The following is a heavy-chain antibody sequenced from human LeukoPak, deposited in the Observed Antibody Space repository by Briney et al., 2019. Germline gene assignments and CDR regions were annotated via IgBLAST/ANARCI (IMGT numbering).Heavy chain of an antibody. CDR2: INPNSGGT. D-gene: IGHD2-2*01. J-gene: IGHJ5*02. V-gene: IGHV1-2*02. Sequence: ASVKVSCKASGYTFTGYYMHWVRQAPGQGLEWMGWINPNSGGTNYAQKFQGRVTITTDESTSTVYMELSSLRSEDTAVYYCARGIVVPAAMGGSGWFDPWGQGTLVTVPS. CDR1: GYTFTGYY. CDR3: ARGIVVPAAMGGSGWFDP.